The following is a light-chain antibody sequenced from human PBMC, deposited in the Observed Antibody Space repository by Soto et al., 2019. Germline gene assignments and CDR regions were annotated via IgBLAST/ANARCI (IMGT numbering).Light chain of an antibody. Sequence: DIQITQSPSSLSASVGESVTITCRASQSIGVYLNWFQQKPGKAPELVVYGASSLPSGVPPRFRGGGSGADFTLTIRSVQHEDFATYYCQESVSSLGTFGPGNTVDIK. CDR2: GAS. J-gene: IGKJ3*01. V-gene: IGKV1-39*01. CDR1: QSIGVY. CDR3: QESVSSLGT.